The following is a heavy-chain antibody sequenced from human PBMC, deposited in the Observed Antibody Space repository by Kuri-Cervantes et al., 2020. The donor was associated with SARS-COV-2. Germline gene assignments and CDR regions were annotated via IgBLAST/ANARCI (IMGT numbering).Heavy chain of an antibody. Sequence: GGSLRLSCTASGFTFNNYAMRWVRQAPGKGLEWVSGISGDGDRADYADSVKGRFTISRDNSKNMLYLQMSSLRAEDTAVYYCAKDKGFGELFFDYWGQGTLVTVSS. D-gene: IGHD3-10*01. CDR1: GFTFNNYA. J-gene: IGHJ4*02. CDR3: AKDKGFGELFFDY. CDR2: ISGDGDRA. V-gene: IGHV3-23*01.